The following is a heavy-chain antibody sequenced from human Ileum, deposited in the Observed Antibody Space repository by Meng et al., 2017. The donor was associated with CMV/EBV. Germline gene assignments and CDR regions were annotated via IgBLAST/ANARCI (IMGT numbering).Heavy chain of an antibody. CDR1: GFTFNSYA. CDR3: VKRLYCGSSTCAKGMDV. J-gene: IGHJ6*02. Sequence: GGSLRLSCATSGFTFNSYAMAWVRQAPGKGLEWVSLIYSGGSDTFYADSVRGRFTISRDNSKDMLYLQMNSLRAEDTAVYFCVKRLYCGSSTCAKGMDVWGQGTTVTVSS. D-gene: IGHD2-2*01. CDR2: IYSGGSDT. V-gene: IGHV3-23*03.